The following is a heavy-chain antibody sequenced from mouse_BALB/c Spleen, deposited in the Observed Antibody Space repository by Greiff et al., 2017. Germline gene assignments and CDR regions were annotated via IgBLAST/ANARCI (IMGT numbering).Heavy chain of an antibody. V-gene: IGHV5-6-5*01. CDR1: GFTFSSYA. Sequence: EVQGVESGGGLVKPGGSLKLSCAASGFTFSSYAMSWVRQTPEKRLEWVASISSGGSTYYPDSVKGRFTISRDNARNILYLQMSSLRSEDTAMYYCARGGDGYYWIDYWGQGTTLTVSS. D-gene: IGHD2-3*01. CDR2: ISSGGST. CDR3: ARGGDGYYWIDY. J-gene: IGHJ2*01.